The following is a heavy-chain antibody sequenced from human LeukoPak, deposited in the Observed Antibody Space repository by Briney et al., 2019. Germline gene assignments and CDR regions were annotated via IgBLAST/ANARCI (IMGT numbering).Heavy chain of an antibody. D-gene: IGHD5-18*01. CDR2: INTRTDGATT. V-gene: IGHV3-15*01. CDR1: GFAFSGTW. Sequence: GGSLILSCAGSGFAFSGTWLNWVRQAPGQGLEWVGRINTRTDGATTTYAAPVKGRFTISRDDSKNTLYLQMNSLKTEDTAVYYCTTGTWIQLWLADYWGQGTLVTVSS. J-gene: IGHJ4*02. CDR3: TTGTWIQLWLADY.